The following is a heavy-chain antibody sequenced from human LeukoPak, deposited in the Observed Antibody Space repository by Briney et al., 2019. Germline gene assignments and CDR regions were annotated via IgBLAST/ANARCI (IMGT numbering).Heavy chain of an antibody. D-gene: IGHD6-19*01. CDR3: ASLSRPHSGYSSGWYDYYYYYGMDV. Sequence: GGSLRLSCAASGFTFSSYSMNWVRQAPGKGLEWVSYISSSSSTIYYADSVKGRFTISRDNAKNSLYLQMNSLRAEDTAVYYCASLSRPHSGYSSGWYDYYYYYGMDVWGQGTTVTVSS. J-gene: IGHJ6*02. CDR2: ISSSSSTI. CDR1: GFTFSSYS. V-gene: IGHV3-48*01.